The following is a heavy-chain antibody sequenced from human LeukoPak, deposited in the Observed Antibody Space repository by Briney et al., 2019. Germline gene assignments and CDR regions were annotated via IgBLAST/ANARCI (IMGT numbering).Heavy chain of an antibody. D-gene: IGHD3-10*01. J-gene: IGHJ4*02. CDR3: ARDRGPYGSGSYYKGLDY. CDR2: ISSSGSTI. Sequence: GGSLRLSCAASGFTFSSYEMNWVRQAPGKGLEWVSYISSSGSTIYYADSVKGRFTISRDNAKNSLYLQMNSLRAEDTAVYCCARDRGPYGSGSYYKGLDYWGQGTLVTVSS. CDR1: GFTFSSYE. V-gene: IGHV3-48*03.